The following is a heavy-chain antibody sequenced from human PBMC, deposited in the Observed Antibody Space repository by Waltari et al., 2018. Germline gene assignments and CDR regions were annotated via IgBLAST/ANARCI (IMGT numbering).Heavy chain of an antibody. V-gene: IGHV4-30-2*01. J-gene: IGHJ4*02. Sequence: QLQLQESGSGLVKPSQTLSLTCAVSGGSISSGGYSWSWIRQPPGKGLEWIGYIYHSGSTYYNPSLKSRVTISVDRSKNQFSLKLSSVTAADTAVYYCARERRGYSYGSFDYWGQGTLVTVSS. D-gene: IGHD5-18*01. CDR1: GGSISSGGYS. CDR3: ARERRGYSYGSFDY. CDR2: IYHSGST.